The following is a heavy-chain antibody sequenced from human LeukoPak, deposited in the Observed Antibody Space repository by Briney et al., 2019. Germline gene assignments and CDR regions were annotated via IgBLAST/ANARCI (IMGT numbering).Heavy chain of an antibody. J-gene: IGHJ4*02. V-gene: IGHV4-59*01. D-gene: IGHD3-22*01. CDR1: AGSISRYY. Sequence: SETLSLTCSVSAGSISRYYWSWIRQPPRKGLEWVGYIYYSGSTDYNPSLKSRVTISLDTSKNQFSLKLSSVTAEDTAVYYCAREYHYYDTRGYYYFDYWGQGTLVTVSS. CDR3: AREYHYYDTRGYYYFDY. CDR2: IYYSGST.